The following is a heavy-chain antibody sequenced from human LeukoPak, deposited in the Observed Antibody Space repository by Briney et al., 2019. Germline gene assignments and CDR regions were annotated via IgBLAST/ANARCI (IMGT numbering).Heavy chain of an antibody. CDR1: GYTFTGYY. D-gene: IGHD3-9*01. J-gene: IGHJ6*03. CDR3: ARGISHDILTGYLGLDYYYYMDV. V-gene: IGHV1-2*02. CDR2: INPNSGGT. Sequence: GASVKVSCKSSGYTFTGYYMHWVRQAPGQGLEWMGWINPNSGGTNYAQQFQGRVSVTRDTSISTAYMELSSLRSEDTAVYYCARGISHDILTGYLGLDYYYYMDVWGKGTTVTVSS.